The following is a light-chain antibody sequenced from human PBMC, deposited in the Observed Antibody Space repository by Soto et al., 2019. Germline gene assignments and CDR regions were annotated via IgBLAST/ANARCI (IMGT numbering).Light chain of an antibody. CDR3: QQYNNWPQT. CDR1: QSVSSK. Sequence: EIVMTQSPVTLSVSPGERATLSCRASQSVSSKLAWYQQKPGQAPRLLIYGASTRATGIPARFSGSGSGTEFTPSISSLQSEDFAVYYRQQYNNWPQTFGQGTKLEIK. CDR2: GAS. V-gene: IGKV3-15*01. J-gene: IGKJ2*01.